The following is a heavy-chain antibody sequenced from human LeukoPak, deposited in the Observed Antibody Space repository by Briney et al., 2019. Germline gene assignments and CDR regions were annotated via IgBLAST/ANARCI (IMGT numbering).Heavy chain of an antibody. Sequence: GGSLRLSCAASGFTFSNYAMSWVRQASGKGLEWVSVISGSGGSTYYADSVKGRFTISRDNSKNTLYLQMNSLRAEDTAVYYCTKDSLAGNTRRDSWFDPWGQGTLVTVSS. CDR3: TKDSLAGNTRRDSWFDP. CDR2: ISGSGGST. V-gene: IGHV3-23*01. J-gene: IGHJ5*02. D-gene: IGHD6-19*01. CDR1: GFTFSNYA.